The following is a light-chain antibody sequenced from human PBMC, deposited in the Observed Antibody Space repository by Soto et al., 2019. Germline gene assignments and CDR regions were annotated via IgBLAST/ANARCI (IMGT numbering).Light chain of an antibody. Sequence: DIQMTQSPSTLSASVGDRVTITGLASQSISIWLAWYQQKPGKAPKVLIWNASTLQRGVPSRFSGSGSGTEFTLTISSLQPDDFATYYCQQYNGYSTWTFGQGTKVDIK. CDR3: QQYNGYSTWT. V-gene: IGKV1-5*01. CDR1: QSISIW. J-gene: IGKJ1*01. CDR2: NAS.